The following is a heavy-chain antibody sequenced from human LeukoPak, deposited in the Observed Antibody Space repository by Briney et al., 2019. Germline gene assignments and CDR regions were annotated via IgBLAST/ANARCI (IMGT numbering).Heavy chain of an antibody. Sequence: GGSLRLSCAASGFTFSSYWMHWVRQGPGKGLVWVSRISSDGSSTSYADSVKGRFTMSRDNAKNTLYLQMNSLRAEDTAVYYCAKEGGYSYDFDYWGQGTLVTVSS. D-gene: IGHD5-18*01. J-gene: IGHJ4*02. V-gene: IGHV3-74*01. CDR1: GFTFSSYW. CDR3: AKEGGYSYDFDY. CDR2: ISSDGSST.